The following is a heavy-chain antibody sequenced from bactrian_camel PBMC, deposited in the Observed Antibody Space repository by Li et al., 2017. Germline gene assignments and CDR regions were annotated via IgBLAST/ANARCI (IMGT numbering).Heavy chain of an antibody. D-gene: IGHD1*01. V-gene: IGHV3S53*01. J-gene: IGHJ6*01. CDR1: GENTNKMC. CDR3: AAHRRGLCSLAGTDDFDY. Sequence: HVQLVESGGGSVQAGGSLRLSCTASGENTNKMCMGWFRQAPGKEREGIASIDSDGSTTYADSVKGRFTISQDDAGYTVYLQMNNLNPEDTGMYYCAAHRRGLCSLAGTDDFDYWGPGTQVTVS. CDR2: IDSDGST.